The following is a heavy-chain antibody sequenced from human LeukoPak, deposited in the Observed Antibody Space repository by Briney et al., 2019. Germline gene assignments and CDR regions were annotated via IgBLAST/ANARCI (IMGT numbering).Heavy chain of an antibody. J-gene: IGHJ4*02. CDR2: INPNSGGT. D-gene: IGHD2-2*01. V-gene: IGHV1-2*02. Sequence: ASVKVSCKASGYTFTGHYMHWERQAPGQGLEWMGWINPNSGGTNYAQKFQGRVTMTRDTSISTAYMELSRLRSDDTAVYYCARGYCSSTSCYAFDYWGQGTLVTVSS. CDR1: GYTFTGHY. CDR3: ARGYCSSTSCYAFDY.